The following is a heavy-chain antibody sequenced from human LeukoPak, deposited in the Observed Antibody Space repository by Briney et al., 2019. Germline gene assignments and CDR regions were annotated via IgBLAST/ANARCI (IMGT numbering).Heavy chain of an antibody. D-gene: IGHD3-10*01. J-gene: IGHJ4*02. V-gene: IGHV3-30*18. CDR3: AKSALWFGELFPNAPDY. Sequence: GGSLRLSCAASGFTFSSYGMHWVRQAPGKGLEWVAVISYDGSNKYYADSVKGRFTISRDNSKNTLYLQMNSLRAEDTAVYYCAKSALWFGELFPNAPDYWGQGTLVTVSS. CDR1: GFTFSSYG. CDR2: ISYDGSNK.